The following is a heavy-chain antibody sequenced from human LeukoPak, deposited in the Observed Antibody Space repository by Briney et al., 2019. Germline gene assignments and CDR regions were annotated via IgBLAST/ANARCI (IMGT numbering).Heavy chain of an antibody. V-gene: IGHV1-2*02. Sequence: ASVKVSCKASGYTFTGYYMHWVRQAPGQGLEWMGWINPNSGGTNYAQKFQGRVTMTRDTSISTAYMELSRLRSDDTAVYYCAGVVYYDFWSGYSDAFDIWGQGTMVTVSS. J-gene: IGHJ3*02. CDR2: INPNSGGT. CDR1: GYTFTGYY. D-gene: IGHD3-3*01. CDR3: AGVVYYDFWSGYSDAFDI.